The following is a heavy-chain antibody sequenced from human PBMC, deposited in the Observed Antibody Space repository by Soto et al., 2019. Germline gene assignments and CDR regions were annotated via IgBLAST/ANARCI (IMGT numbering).Heavy chain of an antibody. V-gene: IGHV4-59*08. Sequence: SETLSLTCTVSGGSISSYYWSWIRQPPGKGLEWTGYIYYSGSTNYNPSLKSRVTISVDTPKNQFSLKLSSVTAADTAVYYCARSANSGYEQFDYWGQGTLVTVSS. CDR1: GGSISSYY. J-gene: IGHJ4*02. CDR3: ARSANSGYEQFDY. D-gene: IGHD5-12*01. CDR2: IYYSGST.